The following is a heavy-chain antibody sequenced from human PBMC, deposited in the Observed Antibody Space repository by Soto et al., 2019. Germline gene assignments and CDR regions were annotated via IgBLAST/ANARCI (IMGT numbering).Heavy chain of an antibody. V-gene: IGHV4-38-2*01. CDR3: ASSRVGYCTNGVCYYFDY. J-gene: IGHJ4*02. CDR2: IYHSGST. CDR1: GYSISSGYY. D-gene: IGHD2-8*01. Sequence: SETLSLTCAVSGYSISSGYYWGWIRQPPGKGLEWIGSIYHSGSTYYNPSLKSRVTISVDTSKNQFSLKLSSVTAADTAVYYCASSRVGYCTNGVCYYFDYWGQGTPVTVSS.